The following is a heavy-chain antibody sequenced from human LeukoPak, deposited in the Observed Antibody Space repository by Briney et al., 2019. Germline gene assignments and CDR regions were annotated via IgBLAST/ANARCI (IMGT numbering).Heavy chain of an antibody. CDR3: ARDAHPCGSGSYLFDY. D-gene: IGHD3-10*01. Sequence: SQTLSLTCTVSGGSISSYYWSWIRQPPGKGLEWIGYIYYSGSTNYNPSLKSRVTISVDTSKNQFSLKLSSVTAADTAVYYCARDAHPCGSGSYLFDYWGQGTLVTVSS. CDR1: GGSISSYY. J-gene: IGHJ4*02. V-gene: IGHV4-59*01. CDR2: IYYSGST.